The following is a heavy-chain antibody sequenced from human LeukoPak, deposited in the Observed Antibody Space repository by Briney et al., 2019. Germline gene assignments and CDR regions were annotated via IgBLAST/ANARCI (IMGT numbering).Heavy chain of an antibody. CDR2: ISGSGGST. CDR3: AKDTDYDSSGYYHS. D-gene: IGHD3-22*01. J-gene: IGHJ4*02. V-gene: IGHV3-23*01. CDR1: GFTFSNYA. Sequence: GGSLRLSCAASGFTFSNYAMSWVRQAPGKGLEWVSGISGSGGSTYYADSVKGRFTISRDNSKNTLYLQMNSLRAEDTAVYYCAKDTDYDSSGYYHSWGQGTLVTVSS.